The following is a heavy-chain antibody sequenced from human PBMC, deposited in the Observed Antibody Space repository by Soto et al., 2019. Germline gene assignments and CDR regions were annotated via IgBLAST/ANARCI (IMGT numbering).Heavy chain of an antibody. Sequence: QVQLVESGGGVVQPGRSLRLSCAASGFTFSSYAMHWVRQAPGMGLEWVAVISYDGSNKYYADSVKGRFTISRDNSKNTLYLQMNSLSAEDTAVYYCSRDSTAMDIYYFDYWGQGTLVTVSS. D-gene: IGHD5-18*01. CDR2: ISYDGSNK. CDR3: SRDSTAMDIYYFDY. CDR1: GFTFSSYA. V-gene: IGHV3-30-3*01. J-gene: IGHJ4*02.